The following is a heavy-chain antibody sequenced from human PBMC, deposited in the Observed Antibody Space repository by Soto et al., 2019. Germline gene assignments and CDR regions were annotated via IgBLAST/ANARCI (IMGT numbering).Heavy chain of an antibody. V-gene: IGHV3-33*01. CDR3: ARGGIAARRNWFDP. CDR2: IWYDGSNK. D-gene: IGHD6-6*01. Sequence: QVQLVESGGGVVQPGRSLRLSCAASGFTFSSYGMHWVRQAPGKGLEWVAVIWYDGSNKYYADSVKGRFTISRDNSKNTLYLQMNSLRAEDTAVYYCARGGIAARRNWFDPWGQGTLLTVSS. CDR1: GFTFSSYG. J-gene: IGHJ5*02.